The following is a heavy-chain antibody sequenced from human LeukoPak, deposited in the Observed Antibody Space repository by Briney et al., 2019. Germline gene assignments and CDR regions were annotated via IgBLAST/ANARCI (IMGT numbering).Heavy chain of an antibody. V-gene: IGHV3-23*05. J-gene: IGHJ6*02. CDR2: IYTNLNT. CDR1: GFIFRKYG. Sequence: PGGSLRLSCAASGFIFRKYGMNWVRQAPGKGLEWVSGIYTNLNTRYADSVKGRFTISRDNSKNTLYLQMDSLRMEDTAVYYCAHLVWEYVGGLDVWGQGTTVTVSS. CDR3: AHLVWEYVGGLDV. D-gene: IGHD1-26*01.